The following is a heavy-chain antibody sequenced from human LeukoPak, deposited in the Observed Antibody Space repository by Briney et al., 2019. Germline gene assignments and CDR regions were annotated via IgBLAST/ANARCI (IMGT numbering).Heavy chain of an antibody. J-gene: IGHJ4*02. CDR1: GITLSNYG. V-gene: IGHV3-23*01. D-gene: IGHD3-22*01. CDR2: ISDSGGRT. CDR3: AKRGVVIRVILVGFHKEAYYFDS. Sequence: GGSLRHSCAVSGITLSNYGMSWVRQAPGKGLEWVAGISDSGGRTNYADSVKGRFTISGDNPKNTLYLQMNSLRAEDTAVYFCAKRGVVIRVILVGFHKEAYYFDSWGQGALVTVSS.